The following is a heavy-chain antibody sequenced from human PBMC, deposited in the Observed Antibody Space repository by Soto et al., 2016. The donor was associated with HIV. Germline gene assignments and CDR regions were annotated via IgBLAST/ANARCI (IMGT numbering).Heavy chain of an antibody. CDR1: GFTVSNDY. J-gene: IGHJ6*02. V-gene: IGHV3-66*01. CDR2: IHTGGTT. Sequence: EMQLVESGGGLVQPGGSLRLSCAASGFTVSNDYMNWVRQAPGKGLGWVSIIHTGGTTYYADTVKGRFTISRDGYRNTVYLQMNSLRAEDTAVYYCARDKYIAYGMDVWGQGTTVIVSS. D-gene: IGHD2-15*01. CDR3: ARDKYIAYGMDV.